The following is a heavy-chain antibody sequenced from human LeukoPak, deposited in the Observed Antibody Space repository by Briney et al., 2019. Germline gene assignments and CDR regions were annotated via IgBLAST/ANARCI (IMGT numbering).Heavy chain of an antibody. CDR2: ISYDGSNK. Sequence: GGSLRLSCAASGFTFSSYAMHWVRQAPGKGLEWVAVISYDGSNKYYADSVKGRFTISRDNSKNTRYLQMNSLRAEDTAVYYCARLYYDSSGSYFDYWGQGTLVTVSS. J-gene: IGHJ4*02. CDR3: ARLYYDSSGSYFDY. V-gene: IGHV3-30-3*01. D-gene: IGHD3-22*01. CDR1: GFTFSSYA.